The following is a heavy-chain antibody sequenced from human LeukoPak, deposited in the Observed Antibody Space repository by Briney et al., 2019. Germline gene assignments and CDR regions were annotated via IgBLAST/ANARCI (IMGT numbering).Heavy chain of an antibody. Sequence: SVTVSCKASGGTFSSYAISWVRQAPGQGLEWMGGIIPIFGTANYAQKFQGRVTITADESMSTAYMELSSLRSEDTAVYYCARDGKSLLDPFDYWGQGTLVTVSS. V-gene: IGHV1-69*13. D-gene: IGHD3/OR15-3a*01. CDR2: IIPIFGTA. J-gene: IGHJ4*02. CDR1: GGTFSSYA. CDR3: ARDGKSLLDPFDY.